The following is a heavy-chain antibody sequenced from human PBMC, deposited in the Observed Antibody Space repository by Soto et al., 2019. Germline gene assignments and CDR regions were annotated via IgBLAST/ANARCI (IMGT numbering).Heavy chain of an antibody. J-gene: IGHJ5*02. CDR1: GCSISSGDYY. V-gene: IGHV4-30-4*01. Sequence: SETLSLTCSVAGCSISSGDYYWSWIRQPPGKGLEWIGYMFYTGTTYYNPSLKSRITISMDTSKNQFSLRLTSVTAADTAEYDCARVVRFCSSPSCRGRNWFDPWGQGTRVTVSS. CDR2: MFYTGTT. CDR3: ARVVRFCSSPSCRGRNWFDP. D-gene: IGHD2-2*01.